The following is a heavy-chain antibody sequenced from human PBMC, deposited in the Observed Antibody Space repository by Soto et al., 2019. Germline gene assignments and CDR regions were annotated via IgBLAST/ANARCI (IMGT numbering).Heavy chain of an antibody. CDR2: IRGFSPYT. CDR3: ARDRGYDAHDYYYNAMEV. D-gene: IGHD3-10*01. CDR1: GFTFRTYT. Sequence: LRLSCISSGFTFRTYTMNWVRQAPGKGLEWVSGIRGFSPYTFYAESVRGRFTISRDNAKNSLFLQMDSLRAEDTAVYYCARDRGYDAHDYYYNAMEVWGQGTTVTVSS. V-gene: IGHV3-21*01. J-gene: IGHJ6*02.